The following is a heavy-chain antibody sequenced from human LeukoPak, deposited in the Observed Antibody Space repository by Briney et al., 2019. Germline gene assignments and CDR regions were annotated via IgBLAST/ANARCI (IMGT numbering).Heavy chain of an antibody. Sequence: SETLSLTCAVYGGSFSGYYWSWIRQPPGKGLEWIGEINHSGSTNYNPSLKSRVTISVDTSKNQFSLKLSSVTAADTAVYYCPRLVGGSGTRLGRWFDPWGQGTLVTVSS. CDR3: PRLVGGSGTRLGRWFDP. CDR1: GGSFSGYY. J-gene: IGHJ5*02. CDR2: INHSGST. D-gene: IGHD3-10*01. V-gene: IGHV4-34*01.